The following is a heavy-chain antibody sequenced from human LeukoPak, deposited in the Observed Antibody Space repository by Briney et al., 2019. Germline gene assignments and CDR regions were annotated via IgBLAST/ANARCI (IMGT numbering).Heavy chain of an antibody. CDR1: GGTFSSYA. Sequence: SVKVSCKASGGTFSSYAISWVRQAPGQGLEWMGGIISIFGTANYAQKFQGRVTITADESTSTAYMELSSLRSEDTAVYYCASAHETRGYLAAFDIWGQGTMVTVSS. V-gene: IGHV1-69*13. CDR2: IISIFGTA. D-gene: IGHD5-18*01. CDR3: ASAHETRGYLAAFDI. J-gene: IGHJ3*02.